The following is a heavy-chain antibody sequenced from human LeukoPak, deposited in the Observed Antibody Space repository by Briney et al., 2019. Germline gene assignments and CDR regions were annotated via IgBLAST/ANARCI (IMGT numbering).Heavy chain of an antibody. D-gene: IGHD4-17*01. CDR2: ISYDGSNK. V-gene: IGHV3-30-3*01. CDR1: GVTFSSYA. CDR3: ARVRSDDYGHDAFDI. J-gene: IGHJ3*02. Sequence: PGGSLRLPCAASGVTFSSYAMHWVRQAPGKGLEWVAVISYDGSNKYYADSVKGRFTISRDNSKNTLYLQMNSLRAGDTAVYYCARVRSDDYGHDAFDIWGQGTMVTVSS.